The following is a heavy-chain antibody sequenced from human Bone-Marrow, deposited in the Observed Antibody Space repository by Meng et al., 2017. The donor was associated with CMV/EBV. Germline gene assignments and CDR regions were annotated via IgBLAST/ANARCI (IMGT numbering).Heavy chain of an antibody. J-gene: IGHJ4*02. V-gene: IGHV1-69*05. CDR1: GGTFSSYA. CDR3: ASSTYYDFWSGL. Sequence: SVKVSCKASGGTFSSYAISWVRQAPGQGLEWMGGIIPIFGTANYAQKFQGRVTITTDESTSTAYMELSSLRSEDTAVYYCASSTYYDFWSGLWGQGTLVTVSS. D-gene: IGHD3-3*01. CDR2: IIPIFGTA.